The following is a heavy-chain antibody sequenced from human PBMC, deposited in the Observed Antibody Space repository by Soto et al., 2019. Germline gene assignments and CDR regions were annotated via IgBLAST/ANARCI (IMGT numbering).Heavy chain of an antibody. V-gene: IGHV1-69*13. D-gene: IGHD6-6*01. Sequence: SVKVSCKASGGTFRSYAISWVRQAPGQGLEWMGGIIPIFGTANYAQKFQGRVTITADESTSTAYMELSSLRSEDTAVYYCARDDSRGEYSSSLIWGQGTLVTVSS. CDR3: ARDDSRGEYSSSLI. CDR1: GGTFRSYA. J-gene: IGHJ4*02. CDR2: IIPIFGTA.